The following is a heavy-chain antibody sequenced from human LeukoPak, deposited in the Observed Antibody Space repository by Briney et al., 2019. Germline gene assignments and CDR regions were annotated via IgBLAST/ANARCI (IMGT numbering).Heavy chain of an antibody. V-gene: IGHV3-23*01. Sequence: GGSLRLSCAACGFTFNSYDMSWVRQARGRGLEWVSDISGRVGSTNYTDYVKGRFTISRDNSKNTLYLQMTNLRAEHTAVCYCAKDQQGLSPFRSYYGMDVWGQGTTVTVSS. D-gene: IGHD6-19*01. CDR2: ISGRVGST. J-gene: IGHJ6*02. CDR3: AKDQQGLSPFRSYYGMDV. CDR1: GFTFNSYD.